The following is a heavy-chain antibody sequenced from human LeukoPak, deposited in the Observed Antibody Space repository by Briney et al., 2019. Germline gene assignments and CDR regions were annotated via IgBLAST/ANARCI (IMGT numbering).Heavy chain of an antibody. V-gene: IGHV4-4*02. D-gene: IGHD1-26*01. J-gene: IGHJ6*03. CDR1: GDSITNDNW. CDR2: IYHSGGT. Sequence: SETLSLTCTVSGDSITNDNWWSWVRQPPGKGLEWIGEIYHSGGTNYNPSLKSRVTISVDKSKNQFSLNVNSLTAADTAVYYCARSGYYCIDVWAKGPRSPSP. CDR3: ARSGYYCIDV.